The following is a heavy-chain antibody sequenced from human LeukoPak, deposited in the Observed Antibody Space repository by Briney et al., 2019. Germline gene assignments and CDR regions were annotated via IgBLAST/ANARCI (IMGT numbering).Heavy chain of an antibody. CDR1: GGSISSYY. CDR2: IYYSGST. V-gene: IGHV4-59*01. J-gene: IGHJ3*02. Sequence: SETLSLTCTVSGGSISSYYWSWIRQPPGKGLEWIGYIYYSGSTNYNPSLKSRVTISVDTSKNQFSLKLSSVTAADTAVYYCARVALVGATSTAAFDIWGQGTMVTVSS. D-gene: IGHD1-26*01. CDR3: ARVALVGATSTAAFDI.